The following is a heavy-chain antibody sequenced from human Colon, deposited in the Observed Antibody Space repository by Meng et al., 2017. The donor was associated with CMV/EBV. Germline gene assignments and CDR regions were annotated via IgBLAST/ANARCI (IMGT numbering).Heavy chain of an antibody. V-gene: IGHV3-74*01. D-gene: IGHD1-26*01. CDR3: AGGYSGTYRADY. J-gene: IGHJ4*02. CDR1: GFNFSSYW. CDR2: INSDGTSA. Sequence: CAASGFNFSSYWMHWVRQVPGKGLVWVSRINSDGTSASYADSVQGRFTISRDNAKSTLYLQMNSLRAEDTAVYYCAGGYSGTYRADYWGQGTLVTVSS.